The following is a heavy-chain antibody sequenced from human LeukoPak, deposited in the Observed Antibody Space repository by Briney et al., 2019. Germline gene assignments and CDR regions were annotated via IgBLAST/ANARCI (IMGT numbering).Heavy chain of an antibody. J-gene: IGHJ4*02. D-gene: IGHD3-22*01. V-gene: IGHV3-23*01. CDR1: GFTFSSYA. CDR2: ISGSGYST. Sequence: GGSLRLSCAASGFTFSSYALSWVRQAPGKGLEWVSAISGSGYSTYYADSVKGRFTIPRDNSKNTLYLQVNSLRAEDTAVYYCAKPPYGNSDYYPFDSWGQGTLVSVSS. CDR3: AKPPYGNSDYYPFDS.